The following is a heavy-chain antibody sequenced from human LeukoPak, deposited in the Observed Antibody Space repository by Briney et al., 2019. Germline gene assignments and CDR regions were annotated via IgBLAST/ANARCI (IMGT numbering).Heavy chain of an antibody. J-gene: IGHJ4*02. CDR3: AKGSGYSSGWYFDY. V-gene: IGHV3-30*18. CDR1: GLSFSSYG. Sequence: GGSLRLSCAPSGLSFSSYGMHWVRQAPGKGLEWVAVISYDGSNKYYADSVKGRFTTSRDNTKNTLYLQMNSLRAEDTAVYYCAKGSGYSSGWYFDYWGQGTLVTVSS. D-gene: IGHD6-19*01. CDR2: ISYDGSNK.